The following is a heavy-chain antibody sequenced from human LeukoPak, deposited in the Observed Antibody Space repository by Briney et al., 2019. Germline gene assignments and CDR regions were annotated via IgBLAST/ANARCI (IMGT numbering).Heavy chain of an antibody. J-gene: IGHJ4*02. Sequence: SETLSLTCAVYGGSFSGYYWSWIRQPPGKGLEWIGEINHSGSTNYNPSLKSRVTISVDTSKNQFSLKLSSVTAADTAVYYCARGSGWWSYFDYWGQGTLVTVSS. D-gene: IGHD2-15*01. V-gene: IGHV4-34*01. CDR3: ARGSGWWSYFDY. CDR1: GGSFSGYY. CDR2: INHSGST.